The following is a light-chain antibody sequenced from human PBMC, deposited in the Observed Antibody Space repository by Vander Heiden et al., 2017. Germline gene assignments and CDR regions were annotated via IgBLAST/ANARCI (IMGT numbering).Light chain of an antibody. Sequence: QMTQSPSSLSASVADRVTITCRASQSISSYLNWYQQKPGKAPKLLIYAASSLQSGVPSSISGSGSGTDFTLTISSPQPEDFATYYCQQSYSTPRTFGQGTKVEIK. CDR1: QSISSY. CDR2: AAS. CDR3: QQSYSTPRT. J-gene: IGKJ1*01. V-gene: IGKV1-39*01.